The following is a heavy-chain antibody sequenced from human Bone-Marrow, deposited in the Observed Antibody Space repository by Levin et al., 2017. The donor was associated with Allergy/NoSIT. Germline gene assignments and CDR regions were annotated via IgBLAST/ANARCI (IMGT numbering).Heavy chain of an antibody. D-gene: IGHD2-21*02. CDR2: FYSGANA. CDR3: ARNGGDYVSWYFEV. Sequence: GESLKISCVASGFSVSKQYMNWVRQAPGKGLEWVSVFYSGANAYYADSVQGRFTVSRDNSKNTIYLQINNVRPEDTAVYYCARNGGDYVSWYFEVWGRGTLVSVSS. CDR1: GFSVSKQY. J-gene: IGHJ2*01. V-gene: IGHV3-66*02.